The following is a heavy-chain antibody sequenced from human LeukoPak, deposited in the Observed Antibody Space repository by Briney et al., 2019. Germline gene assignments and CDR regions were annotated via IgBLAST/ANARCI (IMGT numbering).Heavy chain of an antibody. Sequence: PGRSLRLSCAASGFTFSSYGMHWVRQAPGKGLEWVALIWYDGSKKYYADSVKGRFTISRDNSMDTLFLQMNSLRADDTAVYYCASRPGPTGILGNWGQGTLVTVSS. D-gene: IGHD3-10*01. CDR3: ASRPGPTGILGN. J-gene: IGHJ4*02. CDR2: IWYDGSKK. V-gene: IGHV3-33*01. CDR1: GFTFSSYG.